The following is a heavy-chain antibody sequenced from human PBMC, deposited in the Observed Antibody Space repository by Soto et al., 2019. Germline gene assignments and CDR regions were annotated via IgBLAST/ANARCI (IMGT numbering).Heavy chain of an antibody. D-gene: IGHD1-20*01. CDR2: TSSSGSTI. V-gene: IGHV3-11*01. CDR1: GFTFRDYY. CDR3: ARLVTATRNYYYGMDV. Sequence: PGGSLRLSCAASGFTFRDYYMTWIRQAPGKGLEWLSYTSSSGSTIYYADSVKGRFTISRDNAKNSLFLQMNSLRAEDTAVYYCARLVTATRNYYYGMDVWGQGTTVTVSS. J-gene: IGHJ6*02.